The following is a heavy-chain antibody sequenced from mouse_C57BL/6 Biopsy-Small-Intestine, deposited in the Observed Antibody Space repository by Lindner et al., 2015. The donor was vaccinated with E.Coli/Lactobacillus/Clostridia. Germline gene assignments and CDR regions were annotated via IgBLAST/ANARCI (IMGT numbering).Heavy chain of an antibody. CDR3: ARVPTSRYCTSSSCTTYYFDY. D-gene: IGHD1-1*01. J-gene: IGHJ2*01. CDR2: IIPVFGVT. V-gene: IGHV1-14*01. Sequence: SVKVSCKASGGTFNSYAFSWVRQAPGQGLEWMGRIIPVFGVTNYAQRFQGRVTITADKSTSTAYMELSSLSSEDTAVYYCARVPTSRYCTSSSCTTYYFDYWGQGTQVTVSS. CDR1: GGTFNSYA.